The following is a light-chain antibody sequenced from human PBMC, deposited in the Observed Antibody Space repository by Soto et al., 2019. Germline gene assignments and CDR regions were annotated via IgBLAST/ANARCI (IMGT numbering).Light chain of an antibody. CDR3: QQYNKWPQT. CDR1: QSVAND. CDR2: GAS. Sequence: EIVMTQSPATLSVSPGARATLSCRASQSVANDLAWYQHKPGQAPRLLTHGASTRATGIPARFSGVGSGTEFTLTISSLQSEDFAVYYCQQYNKWPQTFGQGTRLEI. V-gene: IGKV3-15*01. J-gene: IGKJ5*01.